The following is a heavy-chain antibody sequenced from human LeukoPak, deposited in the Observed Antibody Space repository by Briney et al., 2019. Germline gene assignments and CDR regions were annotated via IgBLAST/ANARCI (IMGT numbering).Heavy chain of an antibody. D-gene: IGHD2-15*01. CDR3: ASTSGYCSGGNCYSAFDY. J-gene: IGHJ4*02. V-gene: IGHV4-59*02. CDR1: GGSVSTYY. Sequence: PSQTLSLTCTVSGGSVSTYYWNWIRQPPGKGLEWIGDIYYSGSTNYNPSLKSRLTISVDTSNNQFSLKLSSVTAADTAVYYCASTSGYCSGGNCYSAFDYWGQGTLVTVSS. CDR2: IYYSGST.